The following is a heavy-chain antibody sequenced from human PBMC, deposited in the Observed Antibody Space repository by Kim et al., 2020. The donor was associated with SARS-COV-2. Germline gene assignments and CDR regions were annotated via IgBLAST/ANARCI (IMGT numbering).Heavy chain of an antibody. CDR3: ASLIENVRGDGDY. V-gene: IGHV3-33*05. Sequence: GGCLRLSCAASGFTFSSYGMHWVRQAPGKGLEWVAVISYDGSNKYYADSVKGRFTISRDNSKNTLYLQMNSLRAEDTAVYYCASLIENVRGDGDYWGQGTRVTV. J-gene: IGHJ4*02. CDR1: GFTFSSYG. CDR2: ISYDGSNK. D-gene: IGHD3-10*01.